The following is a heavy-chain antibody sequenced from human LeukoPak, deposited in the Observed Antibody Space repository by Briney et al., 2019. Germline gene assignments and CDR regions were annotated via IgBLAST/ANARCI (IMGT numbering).Heavy chain of an antibody. CDR3: ARSQSLGY. J-gene: IGHJ4*02. V-gene: IGHV3-7*04. CDR2: IKHXGXNK. CDR1: XXXXXXXX. Sequence: GGSLRLSCAAXXXXXXXXXMXXXXXXPGKXLECEANIKHXGXNKYYVDSVNGRFTISRDNAENSLYLQMNSLRAEXXAMYYCARSQSLGYWGQGTLVTVSS.